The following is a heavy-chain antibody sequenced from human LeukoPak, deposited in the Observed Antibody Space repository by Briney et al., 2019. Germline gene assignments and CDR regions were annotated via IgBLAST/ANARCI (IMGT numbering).Heavy chain of an antibody. CDR2: ISSSSSYI. V-gene: IGHV3-21*01. CDR3: VDRVRGVY. CDR1: GFTFSSYS. Sequence: GGSLRLSCAASGFTFSSYSMSWVRQAPGKGLEWVSSISSSSSYIYYADSAKGRFTISRDNAKNSLYLQMNSLRAEDTAVYYCVDRVRGVYWGQGTLVTVSS. J-gene: IGHJ4*02. D-gene: IGHD3-10*01.